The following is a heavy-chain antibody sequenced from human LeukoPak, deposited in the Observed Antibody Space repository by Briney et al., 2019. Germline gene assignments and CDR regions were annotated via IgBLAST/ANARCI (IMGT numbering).Heavy chain of an antibody. CDR3: ARGVPYDSWSGPHYSDY. J-gene: IGHJ4*02. CDR1: GYTFTSYG. V-gene: IGHV1-18*01. D-gene: IGHD3-3*01. CDR2: ISAYNGNT. Sequence: ASVKVSCKASGYTFTSYGISWVRQAPGQGLEWMGWISAYNGNTNYAQKLQGRVTMTTDTSTSTAYMELRSLRAEDTAVYYCARGVPYDSWSGPHYSDYWGQGTLVTVSS.